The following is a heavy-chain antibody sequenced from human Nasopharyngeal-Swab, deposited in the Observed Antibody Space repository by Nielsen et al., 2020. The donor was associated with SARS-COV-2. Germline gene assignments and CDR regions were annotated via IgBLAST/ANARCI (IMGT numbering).Heavy chain of an antibody. Sequence: WVRQALGQGLEWMGIINPSGGSTSYAQKFQGRVTMTRDTSTSTVYMELSSLRSEDTAVYYCARDPTYDSSGYYQEYFDYWGQGTLVTVSS. V-gene: IGHV1-46*01. CDR2: INPSGGST. J-gene: IGHJ4*02. D-gene: IGHD3-22*01. CDR3: ARDPTYDSSGYYQEYFDY.